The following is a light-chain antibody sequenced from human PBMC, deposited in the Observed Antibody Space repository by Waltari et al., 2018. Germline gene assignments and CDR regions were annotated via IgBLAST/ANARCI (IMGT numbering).Light chain of an antibody. CDR3: HQYDNRWT. V-gene: IGKV1-5*03. Sequence: DIQMTQSPSTLSASVGDSVTITCRASHSVSDFLAWHQQKPGKAPKVMIYRASNLASGVPSRFSGSGSGTEVTLTISSLQPDDFATYYCHQYDNRWTFGQGTTVEI. CDR1: HSVSDF. J-gene: IGKJ1*01. CDR2: RAS.